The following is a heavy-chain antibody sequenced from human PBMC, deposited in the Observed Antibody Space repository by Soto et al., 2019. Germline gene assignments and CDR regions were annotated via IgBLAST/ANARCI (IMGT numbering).Heavy chain of an antibody. CDR3: ARASTRHRIVAVGGWFDP. CDR1: GGSISSGGYS. V-gene: IGHV4-30-2*01. D-gene: IGHD3-22*01. CDR2: IYHSGST. Sequence: QLQLQESGSGLVKPSQTLSLTCAVSGGSISSGGYSWSWIRQPPGKGLEWIGYIYHSGSTYYNPXXKSRVTISVDXXQXQXYLKLSSVTAADTAVYYCARASTRHRIVAVGGWFDPWGQGTLVTVSS. J-gene: IGHJ5*02.